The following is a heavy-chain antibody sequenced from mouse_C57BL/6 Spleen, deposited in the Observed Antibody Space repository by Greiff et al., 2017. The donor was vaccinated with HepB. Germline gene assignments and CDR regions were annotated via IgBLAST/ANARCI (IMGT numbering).Heavy chain of an antibody. J-gene: IGHJ4*01. D-gene: IGHD2-3*01. Sequence: VQLQQSGAELVRPGASVKLSCTASGFNIKDDYMHWVKQRPEQGLEWIGWIDPENGDTEYASKFQGKATITADKSSNTAYLQLSSLTSEYTAVYYCTTCGMSMMVTNYAMDYWGQGTSVTVSS. CDR1: GFNIKDDY. V-gene: IGHV14-4*01. CDR2: IDPENGDT. CDR3: TTCGMSMMVTNYAMDY.